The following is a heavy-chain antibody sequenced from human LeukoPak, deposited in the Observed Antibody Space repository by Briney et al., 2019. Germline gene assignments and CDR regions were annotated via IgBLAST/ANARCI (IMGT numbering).Heavy chain of an antibody. Sequence: SETLSLTCTVSGGSISSGSYYWSWIRQPAGKGLEWIGRIYTSGSTNYNPSLKSRVTISVDTSKNQFSLKLSSVTAADTAVYYCARAYYDFWSGYYTGAHDAFDIWGQGTMVTVSS. D-gene: IGHD3-3*01. CDR1: GGSISSGSYY. CDR2: IYTSGST. CDR3: ARAYYDFWSGYYTGAHDAFDI. V-gene: IGHV4-61*02. J-gene: IGHJ3*02.